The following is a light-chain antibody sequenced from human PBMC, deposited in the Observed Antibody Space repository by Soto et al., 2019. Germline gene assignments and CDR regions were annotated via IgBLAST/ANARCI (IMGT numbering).Light chain of an antibody. Sequence: EIVMTQSPATLSVSPGERVTLSCRASESLSTYLAWYQQKPGQAPRLLIYGASTKATGIPARFSGSGSATDLTLTISSLQSEDFAVYDCQSYNDWPFTFGQGTKLEI. CDR2: GAS. V-gene: IGKV3-15*01. CDR1: ESLSTY. CDR3: QSYNDWPFT. J-gene: IGKJ2*01.